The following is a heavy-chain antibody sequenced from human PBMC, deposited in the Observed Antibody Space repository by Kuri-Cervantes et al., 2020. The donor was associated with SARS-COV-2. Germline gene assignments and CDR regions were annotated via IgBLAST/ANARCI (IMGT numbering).Heavy chain of an antibody. Sequence: GSLRLSCAASGFTFSSYAMSWVRQPPGKGLEWIGYIYYSGSTNYNPSLKSRVTISVDTSKNQFSLKLSSVTAADTAVYYCARIVNYSKGNWNYGYYYYMDVWGKGTTVTVSS. CDR3: ARIVNYSKGNWNYGYYYYMDV. V-gene: IGHV4-59*01. CDR1: GFTFSSYA. D-gene: IGHD1-7*01. J-gene: IGHJ6*03. CDR2: IYYSGST.